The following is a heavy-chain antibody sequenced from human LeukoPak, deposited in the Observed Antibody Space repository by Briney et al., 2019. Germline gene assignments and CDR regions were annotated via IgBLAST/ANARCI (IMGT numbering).Heavy chain of an antibody. CDR1: GYSISSGYY. V-gene: IGHV4-38-2*01. CDR2: INYSGST. D-gene: IGHD2-15*01. Sequence: PSETLSLTCAVSGYSISSGYYWGWIRQPPGKGLEWIGSINYSGSTYYNPSLKSRVTILVDTSKNHFSLKLSSVTAADTAVFYCARSPYCSGGSCYSAFDIWGQGTMVTVSS. CDR3: ARSPYCSGGSCYSAFDI. J-gene: IGHJ3*02.